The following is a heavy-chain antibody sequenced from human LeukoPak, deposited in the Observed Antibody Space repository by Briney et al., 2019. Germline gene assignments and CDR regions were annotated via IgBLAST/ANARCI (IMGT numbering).Heavy chain of an antibody. CDR2: IYYSGST. D-gene: IGHD6-13*01. CDR3: ARSIVAAGIVSDYYYYAMDV. Sequence: SETLSLTCIVSGGSISSYYWSWIRQPPGKGLEWIGYIYYSGSTTYNPSLKSRVTISLQTSKKQFSLKLSSVTAEDTAVYYCARSIVAAGIVSDYYYYAMDVWGQGTTVTVSS. CDR1: GGSISSYY. V-gene: IGHV4-59*08. J-gene: IGHJ6*02.